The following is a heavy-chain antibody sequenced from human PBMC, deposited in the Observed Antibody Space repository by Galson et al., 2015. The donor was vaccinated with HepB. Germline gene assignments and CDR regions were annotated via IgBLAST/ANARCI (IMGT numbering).Heavy chain of an antibody. J-gene: IGHJ6*02. CDR3: AKDGSPIVVVPAVTRNREDNWNLAPISPYYYYYGMDV. CDR2: ISYDGSNK. V-gene: IGHV3-30*18. Sequence: SLRLSCAASGFTFSSYGMHWVRQAPGKGLEWVAVISYDGSNKYYADSVKGRFTISRDNSKNTLYLQMNSLRAEDTAVYYCAKDGSPIVVVPAVTRNREDNWNLAPISPYYYYYGMDVWGQGTTVTVSS. D-gene: IGHD2-2*01. CDR1: GFTFSSYG.